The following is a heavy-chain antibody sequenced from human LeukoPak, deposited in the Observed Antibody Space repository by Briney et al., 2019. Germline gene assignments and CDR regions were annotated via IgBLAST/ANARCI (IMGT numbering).Heavy chain of an antibody. CDR3: ARVIHYYGSGSYLQNRAFDI. Sequence: SETLSLTCTVSGGSISSYYWSWIRQPPGKGLEWIGYIYYSGSTNYNTSLKSRVTISVDTSKNQFSLKLSSVTAADTAVYYCARVIHYYGSGSYLQNRAFDIWGQGTMVTVSS. CDR2: IYYSGST. J-gene: IGHJ3*02. V-gene: IGHV4-59*01. CDR1: GGSISSYY. D-gene: IGHD3-10*01.